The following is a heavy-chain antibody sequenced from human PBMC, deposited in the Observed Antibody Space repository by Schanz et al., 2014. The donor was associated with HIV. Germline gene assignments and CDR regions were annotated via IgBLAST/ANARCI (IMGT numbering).Heavy chain of an antibody. CDR1: GGSISSGGYY. CDR2: IYYSGST. D-gene: IGHD5-18*01. CDR3: ARGRGYSYGYDF. Sequence: QVQLQESGPGLVKPSQTLSLTCTVSGGSISSGGYYWSWIRQHPGKGLEWIGYIYYSGSTYYNPSPKSRLTISVDTSKTHFSLNLSSVTAADTAVYYCARGRGYSYGYDFWGRGTLVTVSS. V-gene: IGHV4-31*03. J-gene: IGHJ4*02.